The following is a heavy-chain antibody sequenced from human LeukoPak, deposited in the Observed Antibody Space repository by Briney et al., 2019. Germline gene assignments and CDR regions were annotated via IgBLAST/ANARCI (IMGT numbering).Heavy chain of an antibody. J-gene: IGHJ4*02. CDR1: RFTASKFRFTNAW. Sequence: GGSLKLSCKASRFTASKFRFTNAWMSWVRQAPGKGLEWVGRIKSEIDGGTSDYGAPVKGRFTISRDDSRDTLHLQMNSLKTVDTSVYYCAKDRLGYWGLGTLVTVSS. D-gene: IGHD6-6*01. V-gene: IGHV3-15*01. CDR2: IKSEIDGGTS. CDR3: AKDRLGY.